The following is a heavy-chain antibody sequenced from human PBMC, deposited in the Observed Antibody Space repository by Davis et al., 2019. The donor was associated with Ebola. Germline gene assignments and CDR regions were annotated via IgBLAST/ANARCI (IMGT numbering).Heavy chain of an antibody. Sequence: SVKVSCKASGGTFSSYAISWVRQAPGQGLEWMGGIIPIFGTANYAQKFQGRVTITADESTSTAYMELSSLRSEDTAVYYCARAKGSTSRWESFDYWGQGTLVTVSS. V-gene: IGHV1-69*13. J-gene: IGHJ4*02. D-gene: IGHD2-2*01. CDR2: IIPIFGTA. CDR1: GGTFSSYA. CDR3: ARAKGSTSRWESFDY.